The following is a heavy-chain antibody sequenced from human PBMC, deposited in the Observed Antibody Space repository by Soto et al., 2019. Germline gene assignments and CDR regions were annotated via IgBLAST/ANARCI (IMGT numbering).Heavy chain of an antibody. CDR2: INPNNGDT. J-gene: IGHJ4*02. CDR1: GYTFTGYY. D-gene: IGHD1-26*01. Sequence: VASVKVSCKASGYTFTGYYMYWVRQAPGQGLEWMGWINPNNGDTNYALRFQGRVTMTRDTSITTAYLALNSLRAEDTAVYYCARDGGWELLPPFDYWGQGTLVPVSS. V-gene: IGHV1-2*02. CDR3: ARDGGWELLPPFDY.